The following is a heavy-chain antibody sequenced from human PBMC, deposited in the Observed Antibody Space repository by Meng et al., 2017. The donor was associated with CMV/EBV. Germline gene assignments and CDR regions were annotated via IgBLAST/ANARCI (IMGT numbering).Heavy chain of an antibody. J-gene: IGHJ6*02. CDR1: GFTFSSYG. CDR3: AKDLGDIVAVPAAQPLGGMDV. CDR2: IRYDGSNK. D-gene: IGHD2-2*01. Sequence: GGSLRLSCAASGFTFSSYGMHWVRQAPGKGLEWVAFIRYDGSNKYYADSVKGRFTISRDNSKNTLYLQMNSLRAEDTAVYYCAKDLGDIVAVPAAQPLGGMDVWGQGTTVTVSS. V-gene: IGHV3-30*02.